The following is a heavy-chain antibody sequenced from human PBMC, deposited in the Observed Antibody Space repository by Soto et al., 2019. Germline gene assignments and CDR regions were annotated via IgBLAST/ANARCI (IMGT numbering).Heavy chain of an antibody. Sequence: EVQLVESGGGLVKPGGSLRLSCAASGFTFSSYSMNWVRQAPGKGLEWVSSISSSSEYIYYADSVKGRFTISRDNAKNSLFLQMNSLRAEDTAVYYCARDHPYYVSGSYPLDYWGQGILVTVSS. CDR3: ARDHPYYVSGSYPLDY. D-gene: IGHD3-10*01. CDR1: GFTFSSYS. V-gene: IGHV3-21*01. CDR2: ISSSSEYI. J-gene: IGHJ4*02.